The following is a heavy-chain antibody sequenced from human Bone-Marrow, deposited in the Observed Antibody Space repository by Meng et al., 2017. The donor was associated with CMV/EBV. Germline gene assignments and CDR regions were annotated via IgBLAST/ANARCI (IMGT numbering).Heavy chain of an antibody. CDR2: IQVIGHT. CDR1: GASIKNYN. D-gene: IGHD3-16*01. CDR3: AGSRPGGGACDY. V-gene: IGHV4-4*07. Sequence: VQTQESGPGLVTPSETLSLTCIVSGASIKNYNWNWVRQPAGQGLEWIGLIQVIGHTVYNPSLKSRVTVSLDASKNQFSLTLNSVTAADTATYYCAGSRPGGGACDYWGQGILVTVSS. J-gene: IGHJ4*02.